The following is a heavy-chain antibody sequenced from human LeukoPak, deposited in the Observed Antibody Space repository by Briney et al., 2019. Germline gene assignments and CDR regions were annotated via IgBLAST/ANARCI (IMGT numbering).Heavy chain of an antibody. CDR2: ISGSGDYT. J-gene: IGHJ6*02. Sequence: PGGSLRLSCTASGFTFDTYAMSWVRQAPGKGLEWVSAISGSGDYTYYADSIKGRFTISRDNSKNTMYLQMNTLRAEDTALYYCAKDQASRITTLRGVTGLRYGMDVWGQGTPVTVSS. V-gene: IGHV3-23*01. CDR1: GFTFDTYA. CDR3: AKDQASRITTLRGVTGLRYGMDV. D-gene: IGHD3-10*01.